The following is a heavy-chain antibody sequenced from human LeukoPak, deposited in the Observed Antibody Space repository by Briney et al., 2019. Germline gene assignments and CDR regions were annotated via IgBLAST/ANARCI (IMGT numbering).Heavy chain of an antibody. V-gene: IGHV1-8*01. D-gene: IGHD2-15*01. Sequence: ASVKVSCKASGYTFTSYDINWVRQATGQGLEWMGWMNPNSGNTGNAQKFQGRVTMTRNTSISTAYMELSSLRSEDTAVYYCASLVVVASRFAYWGQGTLVTVSS. J-gene: IGHJ4*02. CDR3: ASLVVVASRFAY. CDR2: MNPNSGNT. CDR1: GYTFTSYD.